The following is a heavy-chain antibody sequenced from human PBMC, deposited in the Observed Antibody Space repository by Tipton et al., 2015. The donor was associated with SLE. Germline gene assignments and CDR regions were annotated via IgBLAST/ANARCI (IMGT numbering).Heavy chain of an antibody. CDR1: GDSIGSGSYY. V-gene: IGHV4-61*09. J-gene: IGHJ5*02. CDR3: ARALNNGWRLGDRFDP. CDR2: IHTRGAT. Sequence: TLSLTCSVSGDSIGSGSYYWNWIRQPTGKGLEWIGHIHTRGATNNNPSLKSRVTISLDTSKNQFSLKLSSVTAADTAVYYCARALNNGWRLGDRFDPWGQGTLVTVSS. D-gene: IGHD5-24*01.